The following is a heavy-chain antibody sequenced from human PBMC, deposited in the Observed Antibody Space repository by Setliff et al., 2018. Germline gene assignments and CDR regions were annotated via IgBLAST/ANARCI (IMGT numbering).Heavy chain of an antibody. D-gene: IGHD2-15*01. CDR3: FGAGNCSY. CDR2: VSVGGDNT. Sequence: GGSLRLSCVASGITFTSYAMGWVRQAPGKGLEWVSTVSVGGDNTYYTDSVQGRFTTSRDNSKNTVSLQMSSLRAEDTAVYYCFGAGNCSYWGQGTLVTVSS. V-gene: IGHV3-23*01. J-gene: IGHJ4*02. CDR1: GITFTSYA.